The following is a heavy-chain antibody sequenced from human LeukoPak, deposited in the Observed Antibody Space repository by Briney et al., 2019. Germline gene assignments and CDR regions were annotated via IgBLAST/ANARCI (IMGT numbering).Heavy chain of an antibody. D-gene: IGHD3-3*01. J-gene: IGHJ4*02. CDR3: TTDPRITIFGVVDY. Sequence: GGSLRLSCAASGFTFSSYAMHWVRQAPGKGLEWVAVISYDGSNKYYADSVKGRFTISRDNSKNTLYLQMNSLKAEDTAVYYCTTDPRITIFGVVDYWGQGTLVTVSS. CDR1: GFTFSSYA. CDR2: ISYDGSNK. V-gene: IGHV3-30-3*01.